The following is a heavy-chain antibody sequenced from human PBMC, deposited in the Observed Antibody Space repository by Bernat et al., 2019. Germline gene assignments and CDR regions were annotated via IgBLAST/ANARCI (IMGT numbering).Heavy chain of an antibody. D-gene: IGHD3-16*01. CDR2: INTKTAIP. Sequence: QVQLVQSGSELKKPGASLKVSCKASGYTFASYALNWVRQAPGQGLEWMGWINTKTAIPTYAQGFTGRFVLSLDTSVSTAYLQISSLKAEDTAVYYCARGESYDYIWGSTRNFDYWGQGTLVTLSS. CDR1: GYTFASYA. CDR3: ARGESYDYIWGSTRNFDY. V-gene: IGHV7-4-1*02. J-gene: IGHJ4*02.